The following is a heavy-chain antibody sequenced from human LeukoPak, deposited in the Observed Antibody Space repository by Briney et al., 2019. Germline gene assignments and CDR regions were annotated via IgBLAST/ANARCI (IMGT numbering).Heavy chain of an antibody. V-gene: IGHV3-23*01. CDR1: GFTFSSYA. Sequence: GGSLRLSCAASGFTFSSYAMSWVRQAPGKGLEWVSAISGSGGSTYYADSVKGRFTISRDNAKNSLYLQMNSLRAEDTAVYYCAKDVTYSYGNWGQGTLVTVSS. CDR2: ISGSGGST. D-gene: IGHD5-18*01. CDR3: AKDVTYSYGN. J-gene: IGHJ4*02.